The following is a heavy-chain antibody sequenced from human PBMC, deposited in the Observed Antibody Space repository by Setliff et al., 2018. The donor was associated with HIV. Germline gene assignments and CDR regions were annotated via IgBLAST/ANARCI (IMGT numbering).Heavy chain of an antibody. V-gene: IGHV3-7*01. Sequence: PGGSLRLSCAASGFTFSSYWMNWVRQAPGKGLEWVANINHDGSEKYYVDSVKGRFTISRDNAKNSLYLQMNSLRAEDTAVYYCARGGRTVVVPTAINSWGQGTLVTVSS. CDR3: ARGGRTVVVPTAINS. CDR2: INHDGSEK. CDR1: GFTFSSYW. J-gene: IGHJ5*02. D-gene: IGHD2-2*02.